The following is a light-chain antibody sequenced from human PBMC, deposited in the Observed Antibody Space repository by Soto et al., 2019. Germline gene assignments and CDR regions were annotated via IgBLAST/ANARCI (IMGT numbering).Light chain of an antibody. J-gene: IGKJ4*01. Sequence: EIVLTQSPDTLSLSPGQRATLSCRASQSVRSDYFAWYQQKPGHAPRVIIFGVSTRATGVPDRFSGSGSGTDFTLTISRLEPEDFALYYCQQYGNSPLTFGGGTKWIS. CDR3: QQYGNSPLT. CDR2: GVS. CDR1: QSVRSDY. V-gene: IGKV3-20*01.